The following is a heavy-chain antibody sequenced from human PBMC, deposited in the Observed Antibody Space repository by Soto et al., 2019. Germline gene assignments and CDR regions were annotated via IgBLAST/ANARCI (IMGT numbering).Heavy chain of an antibody. J-gene: IGHJ5*02. CDR3: AKAGEATGLLDP. D-gene: IGHD1-1*01. CDR2: ISYDGSNE. CDR1: GFAFSSYG. Sequence: QVQLVESGGGVVQPGRSLRLSCSASGFAFSSYGMHWVRQAPGKGLEWVTVISYDGSNEYYADSVKGRFTISRDNSNSTVYLQMNSLRAEDTAVYYCAKAGEATGLLDPWGQGTLVTVSS. V-gene: IGHV3-30*18.